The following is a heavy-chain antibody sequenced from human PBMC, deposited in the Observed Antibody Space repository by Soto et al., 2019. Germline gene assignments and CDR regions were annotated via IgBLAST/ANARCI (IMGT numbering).Heavy chain of an antibody. J-gene: IGHJ3*02. Sequence: GGSLRLSCAASGFTFTTYTMNWVRQAPGKGLEWVSSISAGGRSIFYADSMKGRSTVSRDNAKSSLYLQMNSLRADDTAVYYSARSTPDNPFDIWGQGTMVTVSS. D-gene: IGHD2-15*01. V-gene: IGHV3-21*01. CDR1: GFTFTTYT. CDR2: ISAGGRSI. CDR3: ARSTPDNPFDI.